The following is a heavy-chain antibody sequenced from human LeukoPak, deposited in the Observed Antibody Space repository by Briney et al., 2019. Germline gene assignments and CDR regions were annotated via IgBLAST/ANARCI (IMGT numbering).Heavy chain of an antibody. CDR2: IYPVDSDT. D-gene: IGHD5-18*01. CDR3: ARQDGYGLFYFDN. V-gene: IGHV5-51*01. CDR1: GYSFTNYW. Sequence: GESLKISCKGSGYSFTNYWIGWVRQMPGKGLEWMGSIYPVDSDTRYNPSFQGQVTISADMSISTAYLQWSSLKASDTAIYYCARQDGYGLFYFDNWGQGTLVTVSS. J-gene: IGHJ4*02.